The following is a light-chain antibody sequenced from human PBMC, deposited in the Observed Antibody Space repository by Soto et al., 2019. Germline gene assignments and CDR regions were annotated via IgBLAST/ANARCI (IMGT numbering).Light chain of an antibody. J-gene: IGKJ1*01. CDR1: QGVSSFY. V-gene: IGKV3-20*01. CDR2: GAS. CDR3: QQYGDWPRT. Sequence: EIVLTQSPGTLSLSPGERATLSCRASQGVSSFYLAWYQQRAGQAPRLLIYGASTRATGIPDRFSGSGSGTDFILTISRLEPEDFAVYYCQQYGDWPRTFGQGTKVDIK.